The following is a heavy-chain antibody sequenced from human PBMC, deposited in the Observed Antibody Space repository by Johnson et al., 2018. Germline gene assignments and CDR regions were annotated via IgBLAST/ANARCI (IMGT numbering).Heavy chain of an antibody. CDR1: GYSFTNYW. Sequence: VQLVQSGAEVKKPGESLKISCKGFGYSFTNYWIAWVRQMPGKGLEYMGIIYPDDSDPRYNPSFHGQVPISADKSISTAYRQWSNLKASDTAVYYCARKGGIVTMVTKYVGTSLDVWGQGTTVTVSS. V-gene: IGHV5-51*01. CDR3: ARKGGIVTMVTKYVGTSLDV. D-gene: IGHD3-10*01. J-gene: IGHJ6*02. CDR2: IYPDDSDP.